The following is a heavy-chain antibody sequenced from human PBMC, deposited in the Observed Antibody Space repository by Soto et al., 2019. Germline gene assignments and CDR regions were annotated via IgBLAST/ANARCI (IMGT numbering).Heavy chain of an antibody. D-gene: IGHD2-2*01. CDR1: GFTFSNHD. Sequence: QVQRVESGGGVVQPGSSLRLSCATSGFTFSNHDMHWVRQAPGKGLEWVAQIWYDGSIKNYADSMKGRFTISRDSPKNTLFLQMNSLRVEDTAVYHCARDGQYQAPYAFDIWGQGTLVTVST. CDR3: ARDGQYQAPYAFDI. V-gene: IGHV3-33*01. CDR2: IWYDGSIK. J-gene: IGHJ3*02.